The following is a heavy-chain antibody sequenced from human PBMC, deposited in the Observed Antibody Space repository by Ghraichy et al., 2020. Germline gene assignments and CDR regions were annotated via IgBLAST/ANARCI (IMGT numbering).Heavy chain of an antibody. CDR1: GGSFSGYY. J-gene: IGHJ4*02. CDR2: INHSGST. V-gene: IGHV4-34*01. D-gene: IGHD1-1*01. CDR3: ARVERFEYYFDY. Sequence: SETLSLTCAVYGGSFSGYYWSWIRQPPGKGLEWIGEINHSGSTNYNPSLKSRVTISVDTSKNQFSLKLSSVTAADTAVYYCARVERFEYYFDYWGQGTLVTVSS.